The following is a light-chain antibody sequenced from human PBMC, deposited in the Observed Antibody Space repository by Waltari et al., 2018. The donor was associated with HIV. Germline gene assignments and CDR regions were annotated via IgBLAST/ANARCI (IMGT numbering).Light chain of an antibody. J-gene: IGLJ2*01. CDR2: EVT. V-gene: IGLV2-8*01. CDR1: SSDIGGYNY. CDR3: SSYAPTNKFYVL. Sequence: QSALTQPPSASGSPGQSVTLSCTGTSSDIGGYNYVSWYQQHPGKAPKLTMTEVTKRPSGVPERFSGSKSGNTASLTDSGLQAEYEAHYYCSSYAPTNKFYVLFGGGTTLTVL.